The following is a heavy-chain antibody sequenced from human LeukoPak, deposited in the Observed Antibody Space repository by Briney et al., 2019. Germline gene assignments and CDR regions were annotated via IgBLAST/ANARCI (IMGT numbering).Heavy chain of an antibody. D-gene: IGHD2-15*01. J-gene: IGHJ4*02. V-gene: IGHV3-23*01. CDR1: GYSFTSYW. Sequence: GESLKISCKGSGYSFTSYWIGWVRQAPGKGLEWVSAISGSDAGTYYADSVKGRFTISRDNSKNTLYLQMNSLRAEDAAVYYCAKAPLGRCTGVICYYFDYWGQGTLVTVSS. CDR3: AKAPLGRCTGVICYYFDY. CDR2: ISGSDAGT.